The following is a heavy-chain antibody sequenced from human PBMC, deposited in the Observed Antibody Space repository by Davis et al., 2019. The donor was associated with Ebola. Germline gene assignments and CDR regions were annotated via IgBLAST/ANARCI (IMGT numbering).Heavy chain of an antibody. J-gene: IGHJ6*04. CDR2: ISAYNGNT. V-gene: IGHV1-18*04. Sequence: AASVKVSCKASGYSFTSSGFSRVRQAPGQGLEWMGRISAYNGNTNYAQKFQGRVTMTTDTSTSTAYMEVRSLRSDDTAVYYCARVGHLEYYYGMDVWGKGTTVTVSS. CDR3: ARVGHLEYYYGMDV. D-gene: IGHD6-6*01. CDR1: GYSFTSSG.